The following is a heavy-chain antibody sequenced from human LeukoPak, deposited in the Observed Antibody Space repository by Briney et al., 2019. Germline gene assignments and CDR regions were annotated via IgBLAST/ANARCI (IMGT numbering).Heavy chain of an antibody. CDR2: ISGSGVST. V-gene: IGHV3-23*01. CDR3: ARFYYDFWSGYSDAFDI. Sequence: GGSLRLSCAASGFTFSSYAISWVRQAPGKGLEWVSAISGSGVSTHYADSVKGRFTISRDNAKNSLYLQMNSLRAEDTAVYYCARFYYDFWSGYSDAFDIWGQGTMVTVSS. CDR1: GFTFSSYA. D-gene: IGHD3-3*01. J-gene: IGHJ3*02.